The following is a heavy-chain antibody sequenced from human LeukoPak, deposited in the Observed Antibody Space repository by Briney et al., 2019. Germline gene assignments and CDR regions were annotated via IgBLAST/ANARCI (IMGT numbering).Heavy chain of an antibody. V-gene: IGHV3-7*05. J-gene: IGHJ5*02. CDR3: VRGSSGTVVRGVAWAWFDP. Sequence: GGSLRLSCAASGFTFSYYWMTWVRQAPGKGLEWVANIKPDGSEKHFVDSVRGRFTISRDNAKDSLYLQMNSLRAEDTAVYYCVRGSSGTVVRGVAWAWFDPWGQGTLVTVSS. CDR2: IKPDGSEK. CDR1: GFTFSYYW. D-gene: IGHD3-10*01.